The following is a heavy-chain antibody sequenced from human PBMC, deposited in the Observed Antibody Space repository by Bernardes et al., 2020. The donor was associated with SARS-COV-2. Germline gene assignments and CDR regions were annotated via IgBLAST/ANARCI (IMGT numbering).Heavy chain of an antibody. V-gene: IGHV1-18*01. J-gene: IGHJ6*02. CDR2: ISAYNGNT. CDR3: ASQRLARWLRGKVVSYSGMDA. D-gene: IGHD5-12*01. CDR1: GYTFTSYG. Sequence: ASVKVSCKASGYTFTSYGISWVRQAPGQGLEWMGWISAYNGNTNYAQKLQGRVTMTTDTSTSTAYMELRSLRSDDTPVNYCASQRLARWLRGKVVSYSGMDAWGQGPTVTVSS.